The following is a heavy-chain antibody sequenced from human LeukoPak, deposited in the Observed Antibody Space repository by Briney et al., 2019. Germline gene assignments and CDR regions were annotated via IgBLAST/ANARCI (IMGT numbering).Heavy chain of an antibody. CDR1: GYTFTSYG. D-gene: IGHD2-2*01. CDR3: ARVPIVVVPAANDY. V-gene: IGHV1-18*01. J-gene: IGHJ4*02. Sequence: ASVKVSCKASGYTFTSYGISWVRQAPGQGLEWMGWISAYNGNTNYAQKLQGRVTMTTDTSTSTAYMELRSLRSDDTAVYYCARVPIVVVPAANDYWGQGTLITVSS. CDR2: ISAYNGNT.